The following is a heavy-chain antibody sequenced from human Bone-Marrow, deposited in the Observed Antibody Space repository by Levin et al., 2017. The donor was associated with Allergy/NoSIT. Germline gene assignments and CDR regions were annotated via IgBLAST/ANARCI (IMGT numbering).Heavy chain of an antibody. Sequence: ASVKVSCKASGGTFSSSGISWVRQAPGQGLEWMGGIIPMFDGANYAHNFQGRLTITADESTSTAYMELRSLRSEDTAVYFFARDPLYCSSSTCYFNYYFGMDVWGQGTTVTVSS. D-gene: IGHD2-2*01. CDR2: IIPMFDGA. V-gene: IGHV1-69*13. CDR1: GGTFSSSG. CDR3: ARDPLYCSSSTCYFNYYFGMDV. J-gene: IGHJ6*02.